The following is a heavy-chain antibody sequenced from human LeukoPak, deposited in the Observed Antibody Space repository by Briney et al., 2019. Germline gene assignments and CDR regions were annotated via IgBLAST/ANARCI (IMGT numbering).Heavy chain of an antibody. Sequence: IPSQTLSLTCTVSGGSISSGGYYWSWIRQHPGKGLEWIGYIYYSGSTYYNPSLKSRVTILVDTSKNQFSLKLSSVTAADTAVYYCARGTGSSWYYWFDPWGQGTLVTVPS. D-gene: IGHD6-13*01. CDR2: IYYSGST. J-gene: IGHJ5*02. CDR1: GGSISSGGYY. V-gene: IGHV4-31*03. CDR3: ARGTGSSWYYWFDP.